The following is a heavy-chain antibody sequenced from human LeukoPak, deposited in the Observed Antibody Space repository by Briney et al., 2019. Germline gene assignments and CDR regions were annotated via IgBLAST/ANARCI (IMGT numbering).Heavy chain of an antibody. D-gene: IGHD6-19*01. Sequence: GASVKVSCKASGYTFTSYAMHWVRQAPGQRLEWMGWVNAGNGNTKYSQKFQGRVTITRDTSASTAYMELSSLRSEDTAVYYCARDEVSSSGWSYFDYWGQGTLVTVSS. J-gene: IGHJ4*02. CDR1: GYTFTSYA. V-gene: IGHV1-3*01. CDR3: ARDEVSSSGWSYFDY. CDR2: VNAGNGNT.